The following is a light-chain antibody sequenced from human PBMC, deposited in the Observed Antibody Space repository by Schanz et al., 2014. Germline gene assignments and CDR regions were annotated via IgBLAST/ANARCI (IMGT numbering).Light chain of an antibody. CDR2: DAS. Sequence: EIVMTQSPATLSVSPGERATLSCRASQSVSSNLAWYQQKPGQAPRLLISDASNRATGVPDRFSGSGSGTDFTLTISRLEPEDSAVYYCQQRSNWPLTFGGGTKVEIK. J-gene: IGKJ4*01. CDR3: QQRSNWPLT. CDR1: QSVSSN. V-gene: IGKV3D-20*02.